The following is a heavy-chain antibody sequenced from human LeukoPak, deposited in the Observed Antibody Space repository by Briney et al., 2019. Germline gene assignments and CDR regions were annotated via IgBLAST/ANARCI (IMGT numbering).Heavy chain of an antibody. V-gene: IGHV3-23*01. Sequence: GGSLRLSCAASGFTFSSYAMSWVRQAPGKGLEWVSGISDSGGSTSYADSVKGRFTISRDNSKNTPHLQMNSLRAEDTAVYYCAKDQCSSTSCYTRDPSYYMDVWGKGTTVTVSS. CDR2: ISDSGGST. J-gene: IGHJ6*03. CDR3: AKDQCSSTSCYTRDPSYYMDV. CDR1: GFTFSSYA. D-gene: IGHD2-2*02.